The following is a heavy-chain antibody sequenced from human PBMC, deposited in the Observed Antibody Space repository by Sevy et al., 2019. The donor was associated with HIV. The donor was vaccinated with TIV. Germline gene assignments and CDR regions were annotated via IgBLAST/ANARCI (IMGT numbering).Heavy chain of an antibody. CDR2: FFCGGST. Sequence: GGALKPPLSASGVTVRSNYLKWGRPASGEGLGWGPVFFCGGSTYYADPVKGRFTISRDNAKNSLYLQMNSLRAEDTAVYYCARDRQIGSYFVWFDPWGQGTLVTVSS. D-gene: IGHD1-26*01. CDR3: ARDRQIGSYFVWFDP. J-gene: IGHJ5*02. V-gene: IGHV3-53*01. CDR1: GVTVRSNY.